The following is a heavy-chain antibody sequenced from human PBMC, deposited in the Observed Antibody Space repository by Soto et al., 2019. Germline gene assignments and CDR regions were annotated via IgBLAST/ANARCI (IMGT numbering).Heavy chain of an antibody. D-gene: IGHD2-8*01. CDR3: AKGFVGVCYPCSSHFDS. V-gene: IGHV3-23*01. J-gene: IGHJ4*02. Sequence: GGSLRLSCAASGFTFSSYVMNLFRLAPGKGLEWVSGISTSGGNTYYADSVKGRFTISRDNSKNTLYLQMNSLRAEDTAVYYCAKGFVGVCYPCSSHFDSWGQGALVTVSS. CDR1: GFTFSSYV. CDR2: ISTSGGNT.